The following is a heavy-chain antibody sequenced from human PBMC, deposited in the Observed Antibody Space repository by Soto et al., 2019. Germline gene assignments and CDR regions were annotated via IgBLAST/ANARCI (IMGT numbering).Heavy chain of an antibody. CDR3: ARDSGTRGYFDY. J-gene: IGHJ4*02. CDR2: IIPILGIA. D-gene: IGHD3-10*01. V-gene: IGHV1-69*04. CDR1: GGTFSSYT. Sequence: ASVKVSCKASGGTFSSYTISWVRQAPGQGLEWMGRIIPILGIANYAQKFQGRATITADKSTSTAYMELSSLRSEDTAVYYCARDSGTRGYFDYWGQGTLVIVYS.